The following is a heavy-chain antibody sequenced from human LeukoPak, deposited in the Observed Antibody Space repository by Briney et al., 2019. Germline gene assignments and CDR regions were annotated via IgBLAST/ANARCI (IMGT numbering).Heavy chain of an antibody. CDR1: GGTFSSYA. CDR3: ATLSSGYYPIYFDY. CDR2: IIPIFGTA. D-gene: IGHD3-22*01. J-gene: IGHJ4*02. Sequence: SVKVSCKASGGTFSSYAISWVRQAPGQGLEWMGGIIPIFGTANYAQKFQGRVTITADESTSTAYMELSSLRSEDTAVYYCATLSSGYYPIYFDYWGQGTLVTVSS. V-gene: IGHV1-69*13.